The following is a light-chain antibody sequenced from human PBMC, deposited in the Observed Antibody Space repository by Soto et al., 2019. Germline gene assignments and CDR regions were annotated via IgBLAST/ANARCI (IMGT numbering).Light chain of an antibody. CDR2: GAS. J-gene: IGKJ5*01. V-gene: IGKV3-15*01. CDR1: QSVSSN. Sequence: EIVMTQSPATQSVSPGERATLSCRASQSVSSNLAWYQQKPGQAPRLLIYGASTRATGIPARFSGSGSGTEFTLTISSLQSEDFAVYYCQLRSDWPPSITFGQGTRLE. CDR3: QLRSDWPPSIT.